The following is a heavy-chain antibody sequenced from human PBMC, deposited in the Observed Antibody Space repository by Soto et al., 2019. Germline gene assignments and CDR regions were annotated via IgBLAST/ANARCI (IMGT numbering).Heavy chain of an antibody. V-gene: IGHV5-10-1*01. J-gene: IGHJ6*02. Sequence: PGESLKISCKGSGYSFTSYWISWVRQMPGKGLEWMGRIDPSDSYTNYSPSFQGHVTISADKSISTAYLQWSSLKASDTAMYYCARQDTTGSDYYYGMDVWGQGTTVTVS. CDR1: GYSFTSYW. CDR2: IDPSDSYT. D-gene: IGHD3-10*01. CDR3: ARQDTTGSDYYYGMDV.